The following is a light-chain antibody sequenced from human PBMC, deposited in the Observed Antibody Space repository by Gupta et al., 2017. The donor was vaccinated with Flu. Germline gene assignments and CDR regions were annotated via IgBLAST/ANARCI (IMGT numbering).Light chain of an antibody. CDR3: SSYTSSNSLE. J-gene: IGLJ3*02. Sequence: QSALTQPASVSGSPGQSITISCTGTSSDVGGYNYVTWYQHHPGKAPKLMIYEVINRPSGVSNRFAGSKSGNTASLTISGRQAEDEADYYCSSYTSSNSLEFGGGTKLTVL. CDR1: SSDVGGYNY. V-gene: IGLV2-14*01. CDR2: EVI.